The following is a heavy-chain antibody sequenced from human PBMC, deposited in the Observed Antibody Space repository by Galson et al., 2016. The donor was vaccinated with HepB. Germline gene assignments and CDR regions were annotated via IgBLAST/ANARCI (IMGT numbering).Heavy chain of an antibody. CDR1: GFTFSSYA. J-gene: IGHJ4*02. D-gene: IGHD6-13*01. CDR2: MSGSDGST. V-gene: IGHV3-23*01. Sequence: SLRLSCAASGFTFSSYAMSWVRQAPGKGLEWVSAMSGSDGSTYYADSVKGRFTISRDNSKNTLYLQMNSLRAEDTAVYYCAKGQQLAYFDYWGQGTLVTVSS. CDR3: AKGQQLAYFDY.